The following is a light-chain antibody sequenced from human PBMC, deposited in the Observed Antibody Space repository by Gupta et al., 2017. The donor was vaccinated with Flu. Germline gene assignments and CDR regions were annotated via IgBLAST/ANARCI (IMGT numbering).Light chain of an antibody. CDR1: NFASKR. J-gene: IGLJ1*01. CDR3: QLWNSSSDHLV. CDR2: DDN. Sequence: YVLTQPPSVSVAPGQTAKITCGGNNFASKRVDWYQQKPGQAPHGRVGYDDNDRPSGIPERFSGSNSGNTATRTISRGEAGDEADYYCQLWNSSSDHLVFGTGTKVTVL. V-gene: IGLV3-21*02.